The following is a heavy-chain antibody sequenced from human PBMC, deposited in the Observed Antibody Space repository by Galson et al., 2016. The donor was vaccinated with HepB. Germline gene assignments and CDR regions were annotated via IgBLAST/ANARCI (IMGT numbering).Heavy chain of an antibody. J-gene: IGHJ6*02. CDR2: ITSKTDGGKT. CDR1: GFTFSNAW. CDR3: RYGMYV. V-gene: IGHV3-15*01. Sequence: SLRLSCAASGFTFSNAWMSWVRQAPGKGLEWVGRITSKTDGGKTDYAAPVKCRFSISRDDSKNTLYLQMISRKTEDTAVYYCRYGMYVRGQGTTVTVSS.